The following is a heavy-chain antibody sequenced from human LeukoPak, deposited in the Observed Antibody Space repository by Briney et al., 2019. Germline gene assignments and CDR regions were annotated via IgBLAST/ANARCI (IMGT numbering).Heavy chain of an antibody. CDR1: GFTFSSYA. D-gene: IGHD4-17*01. CDR2: ISGSGGST. J-gene: IGHJ5*02. CDR3: AKDALPNDYGFLPNWFDP. Sequence: GRSLRLSCAASGFTFSSYAMSWVRQAPGKGLEWVSAISGSGGSTYYADSVKGRFTISRDNSKNTLYLQMNSLRAEDTAVYYCAKDALPNDYGFLPNWFDPWGQGTLVTVSS. V-gene: IGHV3-23*01.